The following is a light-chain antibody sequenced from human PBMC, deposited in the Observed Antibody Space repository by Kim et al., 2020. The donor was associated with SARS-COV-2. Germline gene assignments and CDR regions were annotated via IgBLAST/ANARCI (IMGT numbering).Light chain of an antibody. Sequence: QSALTQPASVSGSPGQSITISCTGTSSDVGGYNYVSWYQQHPGKAPKVMIYDVSKRPSGVSNRFSGSKSGNTASLTISGLQAEDEADYYCSSYTSSSTYVFETGTKV. V-gene: IGLV2-14*01. CDR2: DVS. CDR3: SSYTSSSTYV. J-gene: IGLJ1*01. CDR1: SSDVGGYNY.